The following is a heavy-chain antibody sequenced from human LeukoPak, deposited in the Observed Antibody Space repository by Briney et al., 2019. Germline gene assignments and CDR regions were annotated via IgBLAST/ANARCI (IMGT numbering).Heavy chain of an antibody. Sequence: GGSLRLSCAASGFTFSSSAMSWVRQAPRKGLEWVSTIPGGGVSTYYADSVKGQFAISRDTSKNTLYLHMNSLRAEDTAVYYCAKRSPYYFNYWGQGTLVTVSS. CDR1: GFTFSSSA. D-gene: IGHD3-10*01. CDR3: AKRSPYYFNY. V-gene: IGHV3-23*01. J-gene: IGHJ4*02. CDR2: IPGGGVST.